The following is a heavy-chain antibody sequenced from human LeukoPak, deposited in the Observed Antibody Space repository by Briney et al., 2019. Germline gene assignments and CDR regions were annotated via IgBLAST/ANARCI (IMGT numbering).Heavy chain of an antibody. CDR1: GFTFSSYE. D-gene: IGHD3-22*01. Sequence: GGSLRLSCAASGFTFSSYEMNWVRKAPGKGLEWVSYISSSGSTIYYADSVKGRFTISRDNAKNSLYLQMNSLRAEDTAVYYCARERNYYDSSGYESYWGQGTLVTVSS. CDR3: ARERNYYDSSGYESY. V-gene: IGHV3-48*03. J-gene: IGHJ4*02. CDR2: ISSSGSTI.